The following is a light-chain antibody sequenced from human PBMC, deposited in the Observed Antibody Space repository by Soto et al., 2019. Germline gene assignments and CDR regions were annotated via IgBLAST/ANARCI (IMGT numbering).Light chain of an antibody. V-gene: IGKV1-33*01. CDR1: QDINNY. J-gene: IGKJ4*01. CDR3: QQSDNLPT. CDR2: DAS. Sequence: DIQMTQSPSSLSASVGDRVTITCQASQDINNYLNWYQQKPGKAPRLLIYDASNLERGVPARFSGSGYGTDFTFTISSLRPEDIATYYCQQSDNLPTFGGGTKVEVK.